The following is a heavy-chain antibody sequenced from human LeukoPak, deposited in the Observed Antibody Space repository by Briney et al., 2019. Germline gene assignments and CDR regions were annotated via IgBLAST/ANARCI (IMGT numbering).Heavy chain of an antibody. Sequence: GGSLRLSCAASGFTFSSYGMHWVRQAPGKGLEWVAVISYDGGNQYYADSVKGRFTISRDNSKNTLYLQMNSLRGEDAAVYYCAKYVRAYYYYHYGLDVWGQGTTVTVSS. V-gene: IGHV3-30*18. J-gene: IGHJ6*02. CDR1: GFTFSSYG. CDR3: AKYVRAYYYYHYGLDV. CDR2: ISYDGGNQ. D-gene: IGHD3-10*02.